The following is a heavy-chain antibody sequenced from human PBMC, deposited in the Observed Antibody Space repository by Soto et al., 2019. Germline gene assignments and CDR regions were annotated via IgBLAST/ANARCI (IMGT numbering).Heavy chain of an antibody. CDR1: GYIFTSYG. Sequence: QVQLVQSGAEVKKPGASVKVSCKASGYIFTSYGITWVRQAPGQGLEWMGWVSAYNGNTQYAQKLQGRVTKSTDSSRSTAYMELRSLRSDDTAEYYCRGGAGQGSGSYDWGQGTRVTFSS. CDR2: VSAYNGNT. V-gene: IGHV1-18*01. D-gene: IGHD3-10*01. CDR3: RGGAGQGSGSYD. J-gene: IGHJ4*02.